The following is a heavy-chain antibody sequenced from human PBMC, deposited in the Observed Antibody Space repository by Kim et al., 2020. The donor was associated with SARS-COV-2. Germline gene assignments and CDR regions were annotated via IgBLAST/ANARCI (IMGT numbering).Heavy chain of an antibody. CDR3: ARGGQAAAGHKEYDY. D-gene: IGHD6-13*01. J-gene: IGHJ4*01. CDR1: GGSISSSSYY. Sequence: SETLSLTCTVSGGSISSSSYYWGWIRQPPGKGLEWIGSIYYSGSTYYNPSLKSRVTISVDTSKNQFSLKLSSVTAADTAVYYCARGGQAAAGHKEYDYWG. V-gene: IGHV4-39*07. CDR2: IYYSGST.